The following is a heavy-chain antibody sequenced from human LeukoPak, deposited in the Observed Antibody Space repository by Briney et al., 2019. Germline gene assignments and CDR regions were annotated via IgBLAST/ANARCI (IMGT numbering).Heavy chain of an antibody. CDR1: GFTFSSYS. D-gene: IGHD6-6*01. Sequence: GSLRLSCAAPGFTFSSYSMNWVRQAPGKGLEWVSSISSSSSYIYYADSVKGRFTISRDNAKNSLYLQMNSLRAEDTAVYYCARMVIAARTLDYWGQGTLVTVSS. CDR2: ISSSSSYI. J-gene: IGHJ4*02. V-gene: IGHV3-21*01. CDR3: ARMVIAARTLDY.